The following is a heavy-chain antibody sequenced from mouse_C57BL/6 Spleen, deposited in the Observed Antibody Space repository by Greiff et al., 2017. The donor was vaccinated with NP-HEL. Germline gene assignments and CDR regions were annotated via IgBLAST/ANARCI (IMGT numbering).Heavy chain of an antibody. D-gene: IGHD2-3*01. CDR2: ISNGGGST. J-gene: IGHJ4*01. CDR3: ARLRDGYYDAMDY. V-gene: IGHV5-12*01. CDR1: GFTFSDYY. Sequence: EVKLMESGGGLVQPGGSLKLSCAASGFTFSDYYMYWVRQTPEKRLEWVAYISNGGGSTYYPDTVKGRFTISRDNAKNTLYLQMSRLKSEDTAMYYCARLRDGYYDAMDYWGQGTSVTVSS.